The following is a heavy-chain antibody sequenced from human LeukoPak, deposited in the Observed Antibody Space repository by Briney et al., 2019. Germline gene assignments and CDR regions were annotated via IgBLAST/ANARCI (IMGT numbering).Heavy chain of an antibody. J-gene: IGHJ4*02. V-gene: IGHV1-24*01. D-gene: IGHD3-22*01. CDR1: GYTLTELS. CDR2: FDPEDGET. Sequence: ASVKVSCKVSGYTLTELSMHWVRQAPGKGLEWMGGFDPEDGETIYAQKFQGRVTMTEDTSTDTAYMELSSLRSEDTAVYYCATYKNYYDTAQQPEFDYWGQGTLVTVSS. CDR3: ATYKNYYDTAQQPEFDY.